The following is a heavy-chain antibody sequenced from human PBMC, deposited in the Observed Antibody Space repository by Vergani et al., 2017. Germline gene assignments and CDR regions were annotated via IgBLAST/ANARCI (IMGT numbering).Heavy chain of an antibody. CDR3: ARSPNAKTYYFDY. Sequence: QVQLVQSGAEVKKPGSSVKVSCKASGGTFSSYTISWVRQAPGQGLEWMGRIIHILGIANYAQKFQGRVTITADKSTSTAYMELSSLRSEDTAVYYCARSPNAKTYYFDYWGQGTLVTVSS. CDR2: IIHILGIA. V-gene: IGHV1-69*02. CDR1: GGTFSSYT. J-gene: IGHJ4*02.